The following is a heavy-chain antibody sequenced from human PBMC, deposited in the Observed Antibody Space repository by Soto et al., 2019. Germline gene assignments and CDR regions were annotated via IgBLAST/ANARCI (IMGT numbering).Heavy chain of an antibody. CDR2: IIPIFGTA. Sequence: QVQLVQSGAEVKKPGSSVKVSCKASGGTFSSYAISWVRQAPGQGLEWMGGIIPIFGTANYAQKFQGRVTITADESTSAAYMELSSLRSEDTAVYYCARGLDSSGYYNYYYGMDVWGQGTTVTVSS. V-gene: IGHV1-69*01. CDR1: GGTFSSYA. CDR3: ARGLDSSGYYNYYYGMDV. J-gene: IGHJ6*02. D-gene: IGHD3-22*01.